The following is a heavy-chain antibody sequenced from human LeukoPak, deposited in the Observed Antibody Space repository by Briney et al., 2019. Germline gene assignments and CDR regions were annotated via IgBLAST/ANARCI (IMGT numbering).Heavy chain of an antibody. D-gene: IGHD3-22*01. Sequence: GGSLRLSCAASGFTFSSYAMSWVRQAPGKGLEWVSAISGSGGSTYYADSVKGRFTISRDNSKNTLYLQMNSLRAEDTAVYYCARDRIITMIVVVITPEHYFDYWGQGTLVTVSS. CDR3: ARDRIITMIVVVITPEHYFDY. J-gene: IGHJ4*02. V-gene: IGHV3-23*01. CDR2: ISGSGGST. CDR1: GFTFSSYA.